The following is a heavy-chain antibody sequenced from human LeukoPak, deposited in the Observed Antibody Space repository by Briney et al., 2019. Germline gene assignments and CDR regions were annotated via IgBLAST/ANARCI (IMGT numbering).Heavy chain of an antibody. D-gene: IGHD5-18*01. J-gene: IGHJ3*02. Sequence: ASVKVSCKASGFTFTSSALQWVRQARGQRLEWIGWIVVGSGNTKYAPKFQERVALTRDMSTSTAYMELSSLGSEDTAMYYCAADTLYSYAQDYGFDIWGQGTMVTVSS. CDR3: AADTLYSYAQDYGFDI. CDR1: GFTFTSSA. CDR2: IVVGSGNT. V-gene: IGHV1-58*01.